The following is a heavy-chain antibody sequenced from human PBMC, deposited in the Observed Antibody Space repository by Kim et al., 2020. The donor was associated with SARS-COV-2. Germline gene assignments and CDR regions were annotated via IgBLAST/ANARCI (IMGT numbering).Heavy chain of an antibody. CDR1: GYTFTSYG. Sequence: ASVKVSCKASGYTFTSYGISWVRQAPGQGLEWMGWISAYNGKTNYAQKLQGRVTMTTDTSTSTAYMELRSLRSDDTAVYYCARDQPAAVAGAVSYWGQGTLVTVSS. V-gene: IGHV1-18*01. CDR3: ARDQPAAVAGAVSY. D-gene: IGHD6-19*01. J-gene: IGHJ4*02. CDR2: ISAYNGKT.